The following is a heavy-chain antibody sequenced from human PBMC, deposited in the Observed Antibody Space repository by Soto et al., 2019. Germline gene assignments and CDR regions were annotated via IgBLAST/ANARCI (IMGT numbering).Heavy chain of an antibody. D-gene: IGHD6-19*01. V-gene: IGHV2-5*01. CDR1: GFSLSTSGVG. CDR2: IYWNDDK. Sequence: SGPTLVNPTQTLTLTCTFSGFSLSTSGVGVGWIRQPPGKALEWLALIYWNDDKRYSPSLKSRLTITKDTSKNQVVLTMTNMDPVDTATYYCAKPNGAVAGTRENWCDPWGQGNLVTVSS. CDR3: AKPNGAVAGTRENWCDP. J-gene: IGHJ5*02.